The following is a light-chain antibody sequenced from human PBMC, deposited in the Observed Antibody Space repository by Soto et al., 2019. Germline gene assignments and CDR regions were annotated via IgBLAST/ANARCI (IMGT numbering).Light chain of an antibody. CDR2: GVS. J-gene: IGKJ1*01. CDR1: QSISSN. Sequence: LVMTQSPATLSVSPGAIATLSCRASQSISSNLAWYQQKPGQAPCLLIYGVSSRATGVPARFSGSGSGTEFTLTINSLLSEDFGVYYCKQYKSWPTCGQGTKGDIK. V-gene: IGKV3-15*01. CDR3: KQYKSWPT.